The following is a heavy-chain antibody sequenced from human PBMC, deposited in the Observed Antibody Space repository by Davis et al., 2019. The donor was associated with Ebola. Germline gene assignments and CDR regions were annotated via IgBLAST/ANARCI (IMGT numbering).Heavy chain of an antibody. CDR3: ARGAYCGGDSPPDVFDI. V-gene: IGHV3-74*01. Sequence: PGGSLRLSCAASGITFSSYWMHWVRQAPVQRLVWVSRVNSDGSSTTYADSVKGRFTISRDNAKNSLYLQMNSLRAEDTAVYYCARGAYCGGDSPPDVFDISGHGTMVTVS. CDR2: VNSDGSST. D-gene: IGHD2-21*01. J-gene: IGHJ3*02. CDR1: GITFSSYW.